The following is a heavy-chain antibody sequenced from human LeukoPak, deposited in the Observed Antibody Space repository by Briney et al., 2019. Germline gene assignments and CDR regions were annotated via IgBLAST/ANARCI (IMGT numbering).Heavy chain of an antibody. CDR2: ISGSGGST. J-gene: IGHJ4*02. Sequence: GGSLRPSCAASGFTFSSYAMSWVRQAPGKGLEWVSAISGSGGSTYYADSVKGRFTISRDNSKNTLYLQMNSLRAEDTAVYYCARDQVGATTAPGVFDYWGQGTLVTVSS. D-gene: IGHD1-26*01. CDR3: ARDQVGATTAPGVFDY. CDR1: GFTFSSYA. V-gene: IGHV3-23*01.